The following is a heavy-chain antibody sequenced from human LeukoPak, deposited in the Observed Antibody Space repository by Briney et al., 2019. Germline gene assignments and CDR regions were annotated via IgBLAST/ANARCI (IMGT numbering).Heavy chain of an antibody. V-gene: IGHV1-2*02. Sequence: ASVKVSCKASGYTFTAYYMHWVRQAPGQGLEWMGWINSNSGDTNYAQKFQGRVTMTRDTSTSTAYLELSRLRSDDTAVYYCARVFLDTEAVWSYYYYGMDVWGQGTTVTVSS. CDR3: ARVFLDTEAVWSYYYYGMDV. CDR1: GYTFTAYY. D-gene: IGHD3-3*01. J-gene: IGHJ6*02. CDR2: INSNSGDT.